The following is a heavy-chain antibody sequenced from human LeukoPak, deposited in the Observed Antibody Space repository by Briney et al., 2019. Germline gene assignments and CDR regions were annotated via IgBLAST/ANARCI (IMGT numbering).Heavy chain of an antibody. D-gene: IGHD1-26*01. Sequence: ASVKVSCKTSGYTFTNYGLNWVRQAPGQGLEWMGWISTYNGDTNYAQKLQGRVTMTTDTSTSTAYMELRSLRSDDTAVYYCAGPRGSEGAFDIWGQGTMVTVSS. CDR3: AGPRGSEGAFDI. J-gene: IGHJ3*02. V-gene: IGHV1-18*01. CDR1: GYTFTNYG. CDR2: ISTYNGDT.